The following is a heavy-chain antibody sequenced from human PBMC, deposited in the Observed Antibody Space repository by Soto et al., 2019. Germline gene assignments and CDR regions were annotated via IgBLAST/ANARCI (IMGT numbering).Heavy chain of an antibody. CDR3: ARDVAVAGTSAFDI. J-gene: IGHJ3*02. Sequence: QVQLQESGPGLVKPSGTLSLTCAVSSGSIGSSNWWSWVRQPPWKGMEWIGEIYHSGSTNYNPPHKSRETISVDKSKNQYSLKLRSVTAADTAVYYCARDVAVAGTSAFDIWGQGTMVTVSS. D-gene: IGHD6-19*01. CDR1: SGSIGSSNW. V-gene: IGHV4-4*02. CDR2: IYHSGST.